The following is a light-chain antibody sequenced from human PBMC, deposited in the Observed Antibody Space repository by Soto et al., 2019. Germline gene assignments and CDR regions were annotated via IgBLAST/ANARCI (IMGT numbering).Light chain of an antibody. V-gene: IGLV7-46*01. CDR2: DTT. CDR3: LLSYNGPYV. CDR1: TGAVTNGHY. Sequence: QAVVTQEPSLTVSRGGTVTLTCGSSTGAVTNGHYPYWFQQKPDQAPRTLIYDTTNRHSWTPARFSGSLLGGKAALTLSGAQPEDEAEYYYLLSYNGPYVFGTGTKLTVL. J-gene: IGLJ1*01.